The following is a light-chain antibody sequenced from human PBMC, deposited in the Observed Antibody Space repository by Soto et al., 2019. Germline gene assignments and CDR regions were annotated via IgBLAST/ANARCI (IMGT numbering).Light chain of an antibody. J-gene: IGKJ4*01. Sequence: EIVMTQSPATLSVSPGEGASLSCRASQGIGDTLAWYQQKPGQTPRLLIYDTSIKAAGVPARFSGCSAGAEFTLSISSLQSEDFAVYYCYHYVSCTPTFGGGTKVESK. V-gene: IGKV3-15*01. CDR2: DTS. CDR1: QGIGDT. CDR3: YHYVSCTPT.